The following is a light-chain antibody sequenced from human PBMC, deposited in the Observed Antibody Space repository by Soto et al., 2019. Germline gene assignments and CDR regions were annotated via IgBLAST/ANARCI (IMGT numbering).Light chain of an antibody. CDR2: KAS. J-gene: IGKJ1*01. CDR1: QSISSW. V-gene: IGKV1-5*03. Sequence: DIQLTQSPFTLSASVVDRDTIXCRASQSISSWLAWYQQKPGKAPKLLIYKASTLESGVPSNFSGSGSGTEFTLTISSLQPEDFATYYCQQYNSYPWTFGQGTKVDIK. CDR3: QQYNSYPWT.